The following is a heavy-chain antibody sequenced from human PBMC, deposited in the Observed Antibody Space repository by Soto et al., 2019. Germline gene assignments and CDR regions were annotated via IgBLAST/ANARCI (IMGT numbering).Heavy chain of an antibody. D-gene: IGHD2-21*02. J-gene: IGHJ4*02. CDR1: GFTFSSYA. CDR3: AKDRGGNSARYFDY. V-gene: IGHV3-23*01. Sequence: EVQLLESGGDLVQPGGSLRLSCAASGFTFSSYAMSWVRQAPGKGLEWVSAISGSGGSTYYADSVKGRFTISRDNSKNTLYLQMNSLRAEDTAVYDCAKDRGGNSARYFDYWGQGTLVTVSS. CDR2: ISGSGGST.